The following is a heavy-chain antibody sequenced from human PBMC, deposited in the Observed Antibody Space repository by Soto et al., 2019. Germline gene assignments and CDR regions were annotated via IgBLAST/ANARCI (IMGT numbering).Heavy chain of an antibody. V-gene: IGHV3-48*03. J-gene: IGHJ4*02. CDR3: AREGACTTWKKCGYFDY. D-gene: IGHD1-1*01. Sequence: EVQLVESGGGSVQPGGSLRLSCAASGFTFSSYEMNWVRQAPGKGLEWVSYISSGGSTTCYADSVEGRFTISRDNAKDSLYLQMNSLTAEDMAVYYCAREGACTTWKKCGYFDYWGQGILVTVSS. CDR1: GFTFSSYE. CDR2: ISSGGSTT.